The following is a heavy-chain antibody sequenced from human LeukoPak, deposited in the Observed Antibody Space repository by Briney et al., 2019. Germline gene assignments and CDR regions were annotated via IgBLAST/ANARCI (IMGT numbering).Heavy chain of an antibody. CDR1: GFTFSSYS. D-gene: IGHD3-3*01. CDR3: ASEGGFYYDFWSGYTY. J-gene: IGHJ4*02. CDR2: ISSSSSTI. Sequence: GGSLRLSCAASGFTFSSYSMNWVRQAPGKGREWVSYISSSSSTIYYADSVKGRFTISRDNAKNSLYLQMNSLRSDDTAVYYCASEGGFYYDFWSGYTYWGQGTLVTVCS. V-gene: IGHV3-48*01.